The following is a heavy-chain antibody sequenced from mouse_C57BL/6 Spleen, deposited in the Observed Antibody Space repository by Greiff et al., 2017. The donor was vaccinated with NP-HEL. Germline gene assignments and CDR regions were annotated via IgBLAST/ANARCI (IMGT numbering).Heavy chain of an antibody. CDR1: GYAFSSYW. CDR2: IYPGDGDT. J-gene: IGHJ4*01. CDR3: ARESFDYAMDY. V-gene: IGHV1-80*01. Sequence: QVQLQQSGAELVKPGASVKISCKASGYAFSSYWMNWVKQRPGKGLEWIGQIYPGDGDTNYNGKFKGKATLTADKSSSTAYMQLSSLTSEDSAVYFCARESFDYAMDYWGQGTSVTVSS.